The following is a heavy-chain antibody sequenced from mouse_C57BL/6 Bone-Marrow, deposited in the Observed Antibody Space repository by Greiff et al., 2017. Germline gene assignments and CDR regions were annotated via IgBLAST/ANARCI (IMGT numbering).Heavy chain of an antibody. Sequence: DVKLVESGGGLVQPKGSLKLSCAASGFTFNTYAMHWVRQAPGKGLEWVARLRSKSSNYATYYADSVKDRFTISRDDSQSMLYLQMNNLKTEDTAMYYCVRGWLPFYWYFDVWGTGTTVTVSS. CDR1: GFTFNTYA. V-gene: IGHV10-3*01. D-gene: IGHD2-3*01. J-gene: IGHJ1*03. CDR2: LRSKSSNYAT. CDR3: VRGWLPFYWYFDV.